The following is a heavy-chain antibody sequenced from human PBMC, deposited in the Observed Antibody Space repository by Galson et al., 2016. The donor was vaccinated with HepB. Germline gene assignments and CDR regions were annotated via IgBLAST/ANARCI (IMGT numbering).Heavy chain of an antibody. V-gene: IGHV3-7*01. CDR2: IKQGGSEK. J-gene: IGHJ4*02. CDR3: ARDRRGSGWYIDY. D-gene: IGHD6-19*01. Sequence: SLRLSCAASGFTFRSYWMTWVRQPPGKGLEWVANIKQGGSEKYYVESVRGRFTISRDNAKNSLFLQMNSLRAEDTAVYYCARDRRGSGWYIDYWGQGTLVTVSS. CDR1: GFTFRSYW.